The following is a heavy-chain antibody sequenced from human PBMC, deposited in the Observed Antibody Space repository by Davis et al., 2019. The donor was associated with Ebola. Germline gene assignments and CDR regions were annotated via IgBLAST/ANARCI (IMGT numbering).Heavy chain of an antibody. CDR2: ISSSSSYI. J-gene: IGHJ6*04. Sequence: GESLKISCAASGFSVSSNYMTWVRQAPGKGLEWVSSISSSSSYIYYADSVKGRFTISRDNAKNSLYLQMNSLRAEDTAVYYCARELGVWGKGTTVTVSS. CDR3: ARELGV. CDR1: GFSVSSNY. V-gene: IGHV3-21*01.